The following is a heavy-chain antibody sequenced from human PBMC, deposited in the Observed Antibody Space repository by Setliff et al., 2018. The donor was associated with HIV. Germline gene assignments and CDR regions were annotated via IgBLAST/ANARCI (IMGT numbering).Heavy chain of an antibody. D-gene: IGHD3-16*01. CDR3: ARRSPGGGYYMDV. CDR1: GGSISSYY. V-gene: IGHV4-4*07. J-gene: IGHJ6*03. CDR2: IYTSGST. Sequence: NPSETLSLTCTVSGGSISSYYWSWIRQPAGKGLEWIGRIYTSGSTNYNPSLKSRVTISLDTSKNQFSLNLSSVTAADTAVYYCARRSPGGGYYMDVWGKGTTVTVSS.